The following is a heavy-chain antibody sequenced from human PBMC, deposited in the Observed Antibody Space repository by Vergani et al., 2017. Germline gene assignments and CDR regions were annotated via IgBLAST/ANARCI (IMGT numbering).Heavy chain of an antibody. Sequence: QVQLVQSGAEVKKPGASVKVSCKASGYTFTSYGISWVRQAPGQGLEWMGWSSAYNGKTNYAQKLQGRVTMTTATATSTAYMELRSLRSDDTAVYYCARDRGRWLQFVEPRVDYWGQGTLVTVSS. V-gene: IGHV1-18*01. J-gene: IGHJ4*02. CDR1: GYTFTSYG. CDR2: SSAYNGKT. CDR3: ARDRGRWLQFVEPRVDY. D-gene: IGHD5-24*01.